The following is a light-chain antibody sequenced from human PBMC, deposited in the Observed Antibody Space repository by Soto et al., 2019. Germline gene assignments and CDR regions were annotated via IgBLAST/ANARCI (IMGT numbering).Light chain of an antibody. CDR1: QSVNDW. V-gene: IGKV1-5*01. Sequence: DIQLTQSPSTLSASVGDRVTITCRASQSVNDWLAWYQQKPGKAPKLLIYDASSLESGVPSRFSGSGSGTEFSLTISSLQPYDFATYYCQQYYRSCTFGQGTKVEIK. CDR3: QQYYRSCT. J-gene: IGKJ2*02. CDR2: DAS.